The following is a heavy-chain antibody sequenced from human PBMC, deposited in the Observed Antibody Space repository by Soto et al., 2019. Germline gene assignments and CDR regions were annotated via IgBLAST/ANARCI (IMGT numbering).Heavy chain of an antibody. Sequence: SETLSLTCTVSGGSISSYYWSWIRQPPGKGLEWIGYIYYSGSTNYNPSLKSRVTISVDTSKNQFSLKLSSVTAADTAVYYCARPRYCSSTSCYAFDYWGQGTLVTVSS. CDR3: ARPRYCSSTSCYAFDY. D-gene: IGHD2-2*01. J-gene: IGHJ4*02. V-gene: IGHV4-59*08. CDR1: GGSISSYY. CDR2: IYYSGST.